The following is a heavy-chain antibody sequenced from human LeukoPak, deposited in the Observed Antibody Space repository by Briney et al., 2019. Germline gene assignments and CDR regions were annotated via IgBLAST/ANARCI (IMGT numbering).Heavy chain of an antibody. CDR2: ISAYNGNT. J-gene: IGHJ6*03. V-gene: IGHV1-18*01. Sequence: ASVKVSCKASGYTFTSYGISWVRQAPGQGLEGMGWISAYNGNTNYAQKLQGRVTMTTDTSTSTAYMELRSLRSDDTAVYYCARSLDYYYYMDVWGKGTTVTVSS. CDR3: ARSLDYYYYMDV. CDR1: GYTFTSYG.